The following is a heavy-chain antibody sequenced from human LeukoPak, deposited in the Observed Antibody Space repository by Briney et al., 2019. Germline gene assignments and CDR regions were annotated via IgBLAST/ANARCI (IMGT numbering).Heavy chain of an antibody. Sequence: GGSLRLSCAASGFTFSGYTMNWVRQAPGKGLEWVSSISRSSSYIYYADSMKGRLSISRDNAKNSLYLQVDSLRADDTAVYYCAREGWHSTNYFDYWGQGTLVTVSS. D-gene: IGHD2-15*01. CDR2: ISRSSSYI. CDR3: AREGWHSTNYFDY. J-gene: IGHJ4*02. CDR1: GFTFSGYT. V-gene: IGHV3-21*01.